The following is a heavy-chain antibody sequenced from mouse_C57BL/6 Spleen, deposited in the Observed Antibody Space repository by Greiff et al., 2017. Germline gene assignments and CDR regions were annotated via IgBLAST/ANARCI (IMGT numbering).Heavy chain of an antibody. CDR1: GYTFTSYW. CDR2: IDPSDSET. D-gene: IGHD3-3*01. CDR3: ARSEGTAWFAY. V-gene: IGHV1-52*01. J-gene: IGHJ3*01. Sequence: VQLQQPGAELVRPGSSVKLSCKASGYTFTSYWMRWVKQRPIQGLEWIGNIDPSDSETHYNQKFKDKATLTVDKSSSTAYMQLSSLTSEDSAVYYCARSEGTAWFAYWGQGTLVTVSA.